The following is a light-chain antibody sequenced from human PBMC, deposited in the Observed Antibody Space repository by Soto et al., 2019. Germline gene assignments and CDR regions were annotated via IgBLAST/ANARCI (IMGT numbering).Light chain of an antibody. J-gene: IGKJ2*01. V-gene: IGKV1-33*01. CDR3: QHYDNLPYT. CDR2: DAS. Sequence: DIQMTQSPSSLSASVGDRVTITCQASHDITNFLNWYQQKPGKAPKVLIYDASNLKTGVPSRFRGSGSGTDFTLTISSLQPEDVATYYCQHYDNLPYTFGQGTKLEIK. CDR1: HDITNF.